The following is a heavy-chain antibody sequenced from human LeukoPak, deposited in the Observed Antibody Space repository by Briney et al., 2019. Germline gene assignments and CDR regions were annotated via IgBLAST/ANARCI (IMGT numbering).Heavy chain of an antibody. J-gene: IGHJ5*02. D-gene: IGHD3-3*01. V-gene: IGHV4-59*01. CDR2: IYHSGST. Sequence: PSETLSLTCTVSGGSISSYYWSWIRQPPGKGLEWIGYIYHSGSTNYNPSLKSRVTISVDTSKNQFSLKLSSVTAADTAVYYCARAHYDFWSGYLNWFDPWGQGTLVTVSS. CDR3: ARAHYDFWSGYLNWFDP. CDR1: GGSISSYY.